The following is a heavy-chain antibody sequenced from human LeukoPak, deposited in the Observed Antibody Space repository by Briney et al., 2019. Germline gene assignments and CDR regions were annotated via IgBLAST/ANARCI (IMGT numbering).Heavy chain of an antibody. CDR3: TRRLDE. Sequence: GGSLRLSCATSGFSFNNDWMDWVRQAPGKGLEWVANINQDGSEENCLDSVKGRFTISRDSAQNSLYLQMNGLRVEDTAVYYCTRRLDEWGQGTLVTVSS. J-gene: IGHJ4*02. CDR1: GFSFNNDW. V-gene: IGHV3-7*01. D-gene: IGHD3-16*01. CDR2: INQDGSEE.